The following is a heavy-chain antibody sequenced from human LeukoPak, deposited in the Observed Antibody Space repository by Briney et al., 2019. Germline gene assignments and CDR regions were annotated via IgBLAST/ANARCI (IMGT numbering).Heavy chain of an antibody. Sequence: ASVKVSCKAFGYTFTSYYMHWVRQAPGQGLEWMGIINPSGGSTSYAQKFQGRVTITADESTSTAYMELSSLRSEDTAVYYCARTPTPGTQYYFDYWGQGTLVTVSS. CDR2: INPSGGST. J-gene: IGHJ4*02. CDR1: GYTFTSYY. V-gene: IGHV1-46*01. CDR3: ARTPTPGTQYYFDY.